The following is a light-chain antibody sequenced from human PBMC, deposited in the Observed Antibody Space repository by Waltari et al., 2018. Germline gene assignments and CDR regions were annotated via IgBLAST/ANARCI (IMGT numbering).Light chain of an antibody. CDR2: GSS. CDR1: QSLSSSY. CDR3: QQRSNWPPLT. J-gene: IGKJ4*01. V-gene: IGKV3D-20*02. Sequence: IVLTQSPGTLSLSPGDTGTLSCRASQSLSSSYLAWYQQRPGQAPRLLIYGSSNRATGIPDRFSGSGSGTHFTLIISGLEPEDFAVYYCQQRSNWPPLTFGGGTKVEIK.